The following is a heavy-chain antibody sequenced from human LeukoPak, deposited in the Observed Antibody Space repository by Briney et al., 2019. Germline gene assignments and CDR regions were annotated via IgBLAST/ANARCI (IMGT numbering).Heavy chain of an antibody. V-gene: IGHV3-23*01. Sequence: GGSLRLSCAASGFTFSSYAMSWVRQAPGKGLEWVSAISGSGGSTYYADSVKGRFTISRGNSKNTLYLQMNSLRAEDTAVYYCASQLRGSGSDLWGRGTLVTVSS. CDR1: GFTFSSYA. D-gene: IGHD3-16*01. CDR2: ISGSGGST. J-gene: IGHJ2*01. CDR3: ASQLRGSGSDL.